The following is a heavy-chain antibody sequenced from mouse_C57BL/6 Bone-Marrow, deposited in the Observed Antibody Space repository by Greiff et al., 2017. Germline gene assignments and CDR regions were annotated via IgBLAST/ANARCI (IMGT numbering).Heavy chain of an antibody. CDR1: GYTFTSYW. CDR2: IHPTSGST. CDR3: ENGNYYFDY. D-gene: IGHD2-1*01. J-gene: IGHJ2*01. Sequence: QVQLQQPGAELVKPGASVKLSCKASGYTFTSYWMHWVKQRPGQGLEWIGMIHPTSGSTNYNEKFKSKATLTVDTSSSTAYMQLSSLTSEDSAVXYYENGNYYFDYWGQGTTLTVSS. V-gene: IGHV1-64*01.